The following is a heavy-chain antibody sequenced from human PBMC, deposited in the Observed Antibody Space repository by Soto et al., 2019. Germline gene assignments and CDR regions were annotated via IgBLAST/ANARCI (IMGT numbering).Heavy chain of an antibody. V-gene: IGHV1-69*02. CDR1: GGTFSTYS. J-gene: IGHJ3*02. D-gene: IGHD2-21*01. CDR2: IIPMLGVR. CDR3: TIGSWSGEVFDI. Sequence: QVQLVQSGVEVKKPGSSVKGSCKDSGGTFSTYSMFWMRQAPGQGLEWMGRIIPMLGVRNYAQRFQDRVTIIADKSTATVHMELSSLRSEDTALYYCTIGSWSGEVFDIWGQGTMVTVSS.